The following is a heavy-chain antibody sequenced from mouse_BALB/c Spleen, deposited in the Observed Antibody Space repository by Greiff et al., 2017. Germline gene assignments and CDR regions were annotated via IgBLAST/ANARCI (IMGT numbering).Heavy chain of an antibody. CDR2: SRNKANDYTT. CDR1: GFTFSDFY. J-gene: IGHJ4*01. Sequence: EVKVVESGGGLVQPGGSLRLSCATSGFTFSDFYMEWVRQPPGKRLEWIAASRNKANDYTTEYSASVKGRFIVSRDTSQSILYLQMNALRAEDTAIYYCARGVRGAMDYWGQGTSVTVSS. CDR3: ARGVRGAMDY. D-gene: IGHD2-14*01. V-gene: IGHV7-1*02.